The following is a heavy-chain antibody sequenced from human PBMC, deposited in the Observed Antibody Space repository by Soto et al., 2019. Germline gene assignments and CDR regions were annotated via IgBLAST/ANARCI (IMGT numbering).Heavy chain of an antibody. CDR3: AGELLTGGPDYDFFAAYVVNWFDP. D-gene: IGHD3-3*01. J-gene: IGHJ5*02. Sequence: SETLSLTCTVSGGSISSSSYYWGWIRQPPGKGLEWIGSIYYSGSTYYNPSLKRRVTLSVDTSKNQFSLKLSPVTAADTVVYYCAGELLTGGPDYDFFAAYVVNWFDPWGQGTLVTVSS. V-gene: IGHV4-39*01. CDR2: IYYSGST. CDR1: GGSISSSSYY.